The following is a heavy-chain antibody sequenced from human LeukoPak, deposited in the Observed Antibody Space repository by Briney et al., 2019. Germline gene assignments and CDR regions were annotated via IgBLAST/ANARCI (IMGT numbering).Heavy chain of an antibody. V-gene: IGHV4-30-4*01. CDR3: ARANADCTYNYDFWSGCMGRGNWFDP. D-gene: IGHD3-3*01. J-gene: IGHJ5*02. CDR1: GGSISSGDCY. Sequence: SETLSLTCTVSGGSISSGDCYWSWIRQPPGKGLEWIGYIYYSGSTYYNPSLKSRVTISVDTSKNQFSLKLSSVTAADTAVYYCARANADCTYNYDFWSGCMGRGNWFDPWGQGTLVTVSS. CDR2: IYYSGST.